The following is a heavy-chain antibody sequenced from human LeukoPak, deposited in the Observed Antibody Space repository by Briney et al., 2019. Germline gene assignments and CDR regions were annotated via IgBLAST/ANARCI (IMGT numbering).Heavy chain of an antibody. Sequence: SVKVSCKASGGTFSSYAISWVRQAPGQGLEWMGRIIPILGIANYAQKFQGRVTITADKSTSTAYMELSSLRPEDTAVYYCARSRGYYYGMDVWGQGTTVSVSS. V-gene: IGHV1-69*04. CDR1: GGTFSSYA. D-gene: IGHD3-10*01. J-gene: IGHJ6*02. CDR3: ARSRGYYYGMDV. CDR2: IIPILGIA.